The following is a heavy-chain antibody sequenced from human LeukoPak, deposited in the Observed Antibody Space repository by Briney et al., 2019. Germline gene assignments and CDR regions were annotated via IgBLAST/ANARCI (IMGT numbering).Heavy chain of an antibody. CDR2: ISYDGSKI. V-gene: IGHV3-30*18. CDR1: GFTFSTYG. J-gene: IGHJ4*02. Sequence: PGGSLRLPCAASGFTFSTYGMHWVRQAPGKGLEWVAVISYDGSKIYYADSVKGRFTISRDNSKHTLNLQMNSLRVEDTAIYYCAKDYGDWSFLADYWGQGTLVTVSS. CDR3: AKDYGDWSFLADY. D-gene: IGHD4-17*01.